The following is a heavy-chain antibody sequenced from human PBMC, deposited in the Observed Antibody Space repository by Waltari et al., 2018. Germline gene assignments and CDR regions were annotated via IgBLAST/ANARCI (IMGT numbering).Heavy chain of an antibody. CDR3: ARSSLITIFGVVIPGGAFDI. CDR2: IIPIVGTA. V-gene: IGHV1-69*01. D-gene: IGHD3-3*01. Sequence: QVQLVQSGAEVKKPGSSVKVSCKASGGTFSSYAISWVRQAPGQGLEWMGGIIPIVGTANYAQKFQGRVTITADESTSTAYMELSSLRSEDTAVYYCARSSLITIFGVVIPGGAFDIWGQGTMVTVSS. J-gene: IGHJ3*02. CDR1: GGTFSSYA.